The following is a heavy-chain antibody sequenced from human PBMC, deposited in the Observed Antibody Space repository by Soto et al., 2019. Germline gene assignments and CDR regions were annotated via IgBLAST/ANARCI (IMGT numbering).Heavy chain of an antibody. V-gene: IGHV3-72*01. Sequence: EGQLVESGGGLVQPGGSLRLSCTSSEFSLSGQYLDWVRQAPGQGLEWVGRTVNKDFSYTTEYAAAVNGRFTISRDDSENSLYLQMTGLKTEDTAVYYCVRGRYAGFEYWGQGALVTVSS. J-gene: IGHJ4*02. D-gene: IGHD2-2*01. CDR3: VRGRYAGFEY. CDR2: TVNKDFSYTT. CDR1: EFSLSGQY.